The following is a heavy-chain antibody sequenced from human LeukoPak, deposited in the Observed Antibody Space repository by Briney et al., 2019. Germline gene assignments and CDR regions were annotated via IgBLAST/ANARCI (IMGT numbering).Heavy chain of an antibody. CDR1: GGSISTKNYF. D-gene: IGHD1-26*01. CDR3: ASPGVGAFDY. Sequence: PSETLSLTCTVSGGSISTKNYFWGWIRQPPGKGPEWIGSVYYSGSTSCNPSLKSRVTISVDTSNNQFSLKLNSVTAADTAVYYCASPGVGAFDYWGQGILVSVSS. V-gene: IGHV4-39*01. J-gene: IGHJ4*02. CDR2: VYYSGST.